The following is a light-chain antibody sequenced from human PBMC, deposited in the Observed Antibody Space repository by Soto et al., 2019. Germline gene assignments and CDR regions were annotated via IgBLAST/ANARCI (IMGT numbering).Light chain of an antibody. CDR3: CSYGGTYV. J-gene: IGLJ1*01. CDR1: SSDVGSYNL. CDR2: EVS. V-gene: IGLV2-23*02. Sequence: QSALTQPASVSGSPGQSITISCTGTSSDVGSYNLVSWYQHHPGKAPKLMIFEVSKRPSGVSNRFSGSKSGNTASLTISGLQAEDEAEYYCCSYGGTYVFGTGTKLTVL.